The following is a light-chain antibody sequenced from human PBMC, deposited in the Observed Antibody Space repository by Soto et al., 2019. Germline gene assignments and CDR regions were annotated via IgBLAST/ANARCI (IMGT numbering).Light chain of an antibody. V-gene: IGKV3-11*01. Sequence: EIVLTQSPATLSLSPGERATLSCRASQNINSYLAWYQQKPGQAPRLLIYDAFNRATGIPARFSGSGSGTDFTLTISRLEPEDFAVYYCQQYGTSPRTFGQGTKVDIK. CDR2: DAF. J-gene: IGKJ1*01. CDR3: QQYGTSPRT. CDR1: QNINSY.